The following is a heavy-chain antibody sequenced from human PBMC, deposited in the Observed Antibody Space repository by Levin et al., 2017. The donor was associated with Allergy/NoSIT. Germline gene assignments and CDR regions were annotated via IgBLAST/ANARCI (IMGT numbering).Heavy chain of an antibody. Sequence: GGSLRLSCAASGFTFTTYAMTWVRQAPGKGLEWVSSIGAGGDITHYADSVKGRFTISRDNSKNTLYLQTHSLRAEDTAVYYCAKPDNWGFPTNWFDSWGQGTLVTVSS. CDR3: AKPDNWGFPTNWFDS. J-gene: IGHJ5*01. V-gene: IGHV3-23*01. CDR2: IGAGGDIT. D-gene: IGHD7-27*01. CDR1: GFTFTTYA.